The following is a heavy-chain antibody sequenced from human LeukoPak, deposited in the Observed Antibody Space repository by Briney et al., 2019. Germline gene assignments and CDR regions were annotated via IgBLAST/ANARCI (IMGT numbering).Heavy chain of an antibody. D-gene: IGHD6-6*01. CDR3: ARHRGSSSLFDY. V-gene: IGHV4-34*01. J-gene: IGHJ4*02. CDR1: GGSFSGYY. Sequence: SETLALTCAVNGGSFSGYYWSWIRQPPGKGLEWIGEINHSGSTNYNPSLKSRVTISVDTSKNQFSLKLSSVTAADTAVYYCARHRGSSSLFDYWGQGTLVTVSS. CDR2: INHSGST.